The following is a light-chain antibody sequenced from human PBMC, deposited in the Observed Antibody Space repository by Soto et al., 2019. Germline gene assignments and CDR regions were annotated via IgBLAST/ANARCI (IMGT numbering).Light chain of an antibody. Sequence: QSVLTQPPSVSGAPGQRVTISCTGSSSNIGAGYDVHWYQQLPGTAPKLLIYGNNNRPSGVPDRFSGSKSGTSASLAITGLQAEDEADYYFQSYGSSLSGSNVFGGGTKLTVL. CDR2: GNN. J-gene: IGLJ2*01. CDR1: SSNIGAGYD. V-gene: IGLV1-40*01. CDR3: QSYGSSLSGSNV.